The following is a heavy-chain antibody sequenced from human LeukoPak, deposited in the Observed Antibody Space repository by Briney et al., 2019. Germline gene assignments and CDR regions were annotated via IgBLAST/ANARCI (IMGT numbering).Heavy chain of an antibody. Sequence: PGGSLRLSCAASGFTFSSYWMHWVRQAPGKGLVWVSRINSDGSSTSYADSVKGQFTISRDNAKNTLYLQMNSLRAEDTAVYYCARALRGYSGTDYRGQGTLVTVSS. CDR2: INSDGSST. CDR3: ARALRGYSGTDY. CDR1: GFTFSSYW. D-gene: IGHD5-12*01. V-gene: IGHV3-74*01. J-gene: IGHJ4*02.